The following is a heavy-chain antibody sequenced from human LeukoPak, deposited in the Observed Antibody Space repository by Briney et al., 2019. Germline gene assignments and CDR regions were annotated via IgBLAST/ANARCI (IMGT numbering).Heavy chain of an antibody. Sequence: SETLSLTCTVSGGSISSSSYYWGWIRQPPGKGLEWIGSIYYSGSTYYNPSLKSRVTISVDTSKNQFSLKLSSVTAADTAVYYCARVGDRVMGDSSSYYIESSYYFDYWGQGTLVTVSS. V-gene: IGHV4-39*07. J-gene: IGHJ4*02. CDR2: IYYSGST. D-gene: IGHD3-22*01. CDR1: GGSISSSSYY. CDR3: ARVGDRVMGDSSSYYIESSYYFDY.